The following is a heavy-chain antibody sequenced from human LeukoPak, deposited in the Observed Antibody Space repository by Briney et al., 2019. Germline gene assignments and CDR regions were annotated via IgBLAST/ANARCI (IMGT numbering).Heavy chain of an antibody. D-gene: IGHD6-6*01. Sequence: PGGSLRLSCAASGFTFGNYWMSWVRQAPGKGLEWVANIKQDGSDKYYVDSVTGRFTISRDNAKNSLYLQMNSPRAEDTAVYYCARWATSFDLWGQGTLVTVSS. CDR3: ARWATSFDL. J-gene: IGHJ4*02. CDR1: GFTFGNYW. CDR2: IKQDGSDK. V-gene: IGHV3-7*01.